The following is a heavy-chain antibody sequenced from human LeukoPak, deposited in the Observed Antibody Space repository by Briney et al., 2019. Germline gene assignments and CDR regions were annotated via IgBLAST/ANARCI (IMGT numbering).Heavy chain of an antibody. D-gene: IGHD2-2*01. CDR2: IYYSGST. CDR3: ARLIRVVVPARDV. Sequence: SETLSLTCTVPGGSISSSSYYWGWIRQPPGKGLEWIGSIYYSGSTYYNPSLKSRVTISVDTSKNQFSLKLSSVTAADTAVYYCARLIRVVVPARDVWGKGTTVTVSS. CDR1: GGSISSSSYY. V-gene: IGHV4-39*01. J-gene: IGHJ6*04.